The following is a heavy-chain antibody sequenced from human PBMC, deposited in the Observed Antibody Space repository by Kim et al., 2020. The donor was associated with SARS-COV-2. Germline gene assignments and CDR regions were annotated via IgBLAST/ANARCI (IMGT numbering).Heavy chain of an antibody. CDR1: GFTFNNYG. CDR2: IWYDGSSK. D-gene: IGHD1-1*01. Sequence: GSLRLSCAASGFTFNNYGIHWVRQAPGKGLEWVAVIWYDGSSKYYADSVKGRFTVSRDNSKNTLYLQMNSLRAEDTAMYYCARDANGNLDYWGQGTLVTVSS. V-gene: IGHV3-33*01. CDR3: ARDANGNLDY. J-gene: IGHJ4*02.